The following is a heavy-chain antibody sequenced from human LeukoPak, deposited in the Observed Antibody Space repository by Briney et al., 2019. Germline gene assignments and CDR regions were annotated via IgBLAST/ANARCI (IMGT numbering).Heavy chain of an antibody. J-gene: IGHJ4*02. CDR1: GGSISGQY. CDR3: ARARYCSSTSCYPPDY. CDR2: INRSGRT. V-gene: IGHV4-34*01. D-gene: IGHD2-2*01. Sequence: NTSETLSLTCAVYGGSISGQYWSWIRQPPGKGLEWIGEINRSGRTNYNPSLKGRVTIAADTSKKQFSLKLSSVTAADTAVYYCARARYCSSTSCYPPDYWGQGTLVTVSS.